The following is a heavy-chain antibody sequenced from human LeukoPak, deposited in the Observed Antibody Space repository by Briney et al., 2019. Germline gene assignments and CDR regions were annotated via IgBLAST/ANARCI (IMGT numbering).Heavy chain of an antibody. CDR2: MNPNSGNT. V-gene: IGHV1-8*01. CDR1: GYTFTSYD. J-gene: IGHJ5*02. CDR3: AREPIVGATRYWFDP. Sequence: VASVKVSCKASGYTFTSYDINWVRQATGQGLEWTGWMNPNSGNTAYAQKFQGRVTMTRNTSISTAYMELSNLRSEDTAVYYCAREPIVGATRYWFDPWGQGTLVTVSS. D-gene: IGHD1-26*01.